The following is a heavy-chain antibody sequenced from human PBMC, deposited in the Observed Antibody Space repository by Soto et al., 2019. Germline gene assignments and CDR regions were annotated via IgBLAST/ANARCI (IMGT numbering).Heavy chain of an antibody. D-gene: IGHD2-15*01. CDR2: INPNSGST. CDR1: GYTFTGYS. V-gene: IGHV1-2*04. Sequence: ASVKVSCKASGYTFTGYSMHWVRQAPGQRLEWMGWINPNSGSTKYAQKFQGWVTMTRDTSTSTAYMELSRLRSDDTAVYYCARTGVGCSGGSCYSLGAFDIWGQGTMVTVSS. J-gene: IGHJ3*02. CDR3: ARTGVGCSGGSCYSLGAFDI.